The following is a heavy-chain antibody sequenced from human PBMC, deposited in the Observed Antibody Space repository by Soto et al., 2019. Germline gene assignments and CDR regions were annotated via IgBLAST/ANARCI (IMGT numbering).Heavy chain of an antibody. Sequence: GASLKISCKGSGYNFAGYWIAWMRQMPGKGLELMGIIYPSDSDTRYRPSFQGQVTISADKSISSAYLQWSSLRASDTAMYYCARGGVSTRTFDYWGQGTPATGSS. J-gene: IGHJ4*02. CDR2: IYPSDSDT. D-gene: IGHD3-3*01. V-gene: IGHV5-51*01. CDR3: ARGGVSTRTFDY. CDR1: GYNFAGYW.